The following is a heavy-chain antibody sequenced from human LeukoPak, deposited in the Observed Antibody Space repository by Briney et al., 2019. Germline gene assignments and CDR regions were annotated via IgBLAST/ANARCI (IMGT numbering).Heavy chain of an antibody. J-gene: IGHJ4*02. CDR1: GGSFSGYY. Sequence: SETLSLTCAVYGGSFSGYYWSWIRQPPGKGPEWIGEINHSGSTNYNPSLKSRVTISVDTSKNQFSLKLSSVTAADTAVYYCARVSSPTIVVVPAAIGRYFDYWGQGTLVTVSS. CDR3: ARVSSPTIVVVPAAIGRYFDY. CDR2: INHSGST. D-gene: IGHD2-2*01. V-gene: IGHV4-34*01.